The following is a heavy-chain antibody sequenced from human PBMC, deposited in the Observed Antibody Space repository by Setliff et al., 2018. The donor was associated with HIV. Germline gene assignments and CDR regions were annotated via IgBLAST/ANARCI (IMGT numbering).Heavy chain of an antibody. CDR1: GGSISSSNW. Sequence: PSETLSLTCAVSGGSISSSNWWSWVRQPPGKGLEWIGSIYHSGSTYYSPSLKSRVTISVDTSKNQFSLKLSSVTAADTAVYYCARFIAAAGTGDYWGQGTLVTAPQ. CDR2: IYHSGST. J-gene: IGHJ4*02. D-gene: IGHD6-13*01. CDR3: ARFIAAAGTGDY. V-gene: IGHV4-4*02.